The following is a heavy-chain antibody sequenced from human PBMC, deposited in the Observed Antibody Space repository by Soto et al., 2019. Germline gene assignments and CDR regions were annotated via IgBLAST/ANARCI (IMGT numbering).Heavy chain of an antibody. V-gene: IGHV4-34*01. Sequence: SETLSLTCAVYGGSFSGYYWSWIRQPPGKGLEWIGEINHSGSTNYNPSLKSRVTISVDTSKNQFSLKLSSVTAADTAVCYCARPGYYYMDVWGKGTTVTVSS. CDR3: ARPGYYYMDV. J-gene: IGHJ6*03. CDR2: INHSGST. CDR1: GGSFSGYY.